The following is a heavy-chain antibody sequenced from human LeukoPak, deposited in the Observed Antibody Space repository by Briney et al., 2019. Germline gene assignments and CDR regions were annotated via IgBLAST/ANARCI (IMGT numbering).Heavy chain of an antibody. CDR1: GGSISSGSYY. Sequence: PSETLSLTCTVSGGSISSGSYYWSWIRQPAGRGLEWIGRIYTSGSTNYNPSLKSRVTISVDTSKNQFSLKLSSVTAADTAVYYCARDPRFGEMRTPWGQGTLVTVSS. V-gene: IGHV4-61*02. CDR2: IYTSGST. J-gene: IGHJ5*02. D-gene: IGHD3-10*01. CDR3: ARDPRFGEMRTP.